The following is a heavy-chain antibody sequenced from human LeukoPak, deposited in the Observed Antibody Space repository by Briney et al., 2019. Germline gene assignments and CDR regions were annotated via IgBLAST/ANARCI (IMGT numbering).Heavy chain of an antibody. D-gene: IGHD3-22*01. CDR3: ARDKDYFDSGGAFDI. CDR1: GGSISSYY. V-gene: IGHV4-59*01. CDR2: TYYSGST. Sequence: PSETLSLTCTVSGGSISSYYWSWIRQPPGKGLWWLGYTYYSGSTNYNPSLKRRVTMSVDTSKNQFSLRLSSVTAADTAVYYCARDKDYFDSGGAFDIWGHGTMVTVSS. J-gene: IGHJ3*02.